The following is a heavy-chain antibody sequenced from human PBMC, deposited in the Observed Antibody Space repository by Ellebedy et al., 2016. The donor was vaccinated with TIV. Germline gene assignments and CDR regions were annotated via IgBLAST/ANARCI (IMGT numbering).Heavy chain of an antibody. CDR3: ARDSGTVPHDY. D-gene: IGHD2-2*01. CDR1: GFTFSSYA. J-gene: IGHJ4*02. V-gene: IGHV3-30-3*01. Sequence: GESLKISCAASGFTFSSYAMHWVRQAPGKGLEWVAVISYDGSNKYYADSVKGRFTISRDNSKNTLYLQMNSLRAEDTAVYYCARDSGTVPHDYWGQGTLVTVSS. CDR2: ISYDGSNK.